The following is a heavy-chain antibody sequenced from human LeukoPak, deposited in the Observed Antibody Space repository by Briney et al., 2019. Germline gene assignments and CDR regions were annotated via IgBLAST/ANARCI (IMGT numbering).Heavy chain of an antibody. D-gene: IGHD1-26*01. Sequence: SETLSLTCTVSGGSISSSSYYWGWIRQPPGKGLEWIGSIYYSGSTYYNPSLKSRVTISVDTSKNQFSLKLSSVTAADTAVYYCARIAGGGSYPGRYYFDYWGQGTLVTVSS. CDR3: ARIAGGGSYPGRYYFDY. J-gene: IGHJ4*02. V-gene: IGHV4-39*07. CDR2: IYYSGST. CDR1: GGSISSSSYY.